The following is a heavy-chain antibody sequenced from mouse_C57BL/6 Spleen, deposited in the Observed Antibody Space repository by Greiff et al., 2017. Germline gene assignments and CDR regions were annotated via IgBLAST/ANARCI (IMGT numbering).Heavy chain of an antibody. CDR3: ARSYDYDRAFAY. Sequence: QVQLQQSGPELVKPGASVKISCKASGYAFSSSWMNWVKQRPGKGHEWIGRIYPGDGDTNYNGKFKGKATLTADKSSSTAYMQLSSLTSEDSAVYFCARSYDYDRAFAYWGQGTLVTVSA. D-gene: IGHD2-4*01. CDR1: GYAFSSSW. CDR2: IYPGDGDT. V-gene: IGHV1-82*01. J-gene: IGHJ3*01.